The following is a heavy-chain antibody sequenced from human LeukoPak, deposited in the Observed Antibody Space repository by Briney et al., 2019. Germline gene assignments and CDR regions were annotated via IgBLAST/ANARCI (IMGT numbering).Heavy chain of an antibody. CDR3: ARWRYXSXTSCYSYFDY. Sequence: SQTLSLTCAISGDSVSSNSAAWNWIRQSPSRGLEWLGRTYYRSKWYNDYAVSVKSRITINPDTSKNQFSLQLNSVTPEDTAVYYCARWRYXSXTSCYSYFDYWGQGTLVTVSS. V-gene: IGHV6-1*01. J-gene: IGHJ4*02. CDR2: TYYRSKWYN. D-gene: IGHD2-2*01. CDR1: GDSVSSNSAA.